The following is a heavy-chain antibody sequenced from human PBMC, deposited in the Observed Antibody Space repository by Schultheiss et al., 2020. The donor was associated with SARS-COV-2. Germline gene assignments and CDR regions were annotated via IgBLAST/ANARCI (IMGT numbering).Heavy chain of an antibody. CDR3: ARDLTTPHGGY. V-gene: IGHV3-21*01. Sequence: GESLKISCAASGFTFSSYSMNWVRQAPGKGLEWVSSISSSSSYIYYADSVKGRFTISRDNAKNSLYLQMNSLRAEDTAVYYCARDLTTPHGGYWGQGTLVTVSS. CDR2: ISSSSSYI. J-gene: IGHJ4*02. CDR1: GFTFSSYS. D-gene: IGHD4-11*01.